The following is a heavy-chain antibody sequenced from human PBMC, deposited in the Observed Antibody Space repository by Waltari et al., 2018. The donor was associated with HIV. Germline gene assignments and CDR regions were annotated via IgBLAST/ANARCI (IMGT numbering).Heavy chain of an antibody. D-gene: IGHD2-2*01. CDR2: INPNRGGA. CDR1: GYTFTDYY. CDR3: ARAASPLATYYFDY. J-gene: IGHJ4*02. V-gene: IGHV1-2*02. Sequence: QVQLVQFGAEVKKPVASMMLSCTASGYTFTDYYMHWVRQATGQGLEWMGWINPNRGGAKYAQKFQGRHTMTRHKSISTAYMELSRLRSDDTAVYYCARAASPLATYYFDYWGQGTLVTVSS.